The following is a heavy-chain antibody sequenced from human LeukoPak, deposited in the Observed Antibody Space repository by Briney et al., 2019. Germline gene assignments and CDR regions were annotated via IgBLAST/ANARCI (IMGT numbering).Heavy chain of an antibody. Sequence: GGSLRLSCAASGFTFSSYIMNWVRQAPGKGLEWVSSISSSNNYLYYADSVKGRFTISRDNAKNSLYLQMNSLRAEDTAVYYCARDRGGSYFNWFDPWGQGTLVTVPS. J-gene: IGHJ5*02. CDR1: GFTFSSYI. CDR2: ISSSNNYL. D-gene: IGHD1-26*01. V-gene: IGHV3-21*04. CDR3: ARDRGGSYFNWFDP.